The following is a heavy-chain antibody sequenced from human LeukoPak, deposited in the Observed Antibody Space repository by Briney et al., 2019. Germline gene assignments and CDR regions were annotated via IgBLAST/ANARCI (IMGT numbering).Heavy chain of an antibody. Sequence: SETLSLTCTVSGGSVSSYSWSWIRQPPGKGLEWIGDIYNRGHTNYNPSLESRVSMSVDTSKNQFSLKLRSATAADTAVYYCARAQEDDFWSGYPELLSYYMDDWGKGTTVAVSS. D-gene: IGHD3-3*01. J-gene: IGHJ6*03. CDR1: GGSVSSYS. V-gene: IGHV4-59*02. CDR2: IYNRGHT. CDR3: ARAQEDDFWSGYPELLSYYMDD.